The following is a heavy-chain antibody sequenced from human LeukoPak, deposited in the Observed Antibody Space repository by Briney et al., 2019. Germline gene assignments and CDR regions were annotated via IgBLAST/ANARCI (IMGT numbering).Heavy chain of an antibody. CDR2: IYHSGST. V-gene: IGHV4-30-2*01. J-gene: IGHJ4*02. D-gene: IGHD2-2*01. Sequence: SETLSLTCAVSGGSISSGGYSWSWIRQPPGKGLEWIGYIYHSGSTYYHPSLKSRVTISVDRSKNQFSLKLSSVAAADTAVYYCARARVVPAAMYDYWGQGTLVTVSS. CDR3: ARARVVPAAMYDY. CDR1: GGSISSGGYS.